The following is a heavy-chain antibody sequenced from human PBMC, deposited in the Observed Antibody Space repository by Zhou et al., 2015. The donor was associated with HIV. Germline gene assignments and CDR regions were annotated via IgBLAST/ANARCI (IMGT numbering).Heavy chain of an antibody. CDR2: INTYNNNR. V-gene: IGHV1-18*01. D-gene: IGHD7-27*01. CDR3: ARDGRNWGDNDY. CDR1: GYTFSTSA. Sequence: QVQVVQSGAEVKKPGASVKVSCKASGYTFSTSAINWVRQAPGQGLEWMGRINTYNNNRNHAQKFQGRVTMTTDTSTTTAYMELRSLRSDDTAVYYCARDGRNWGDNDYWGQGTLVTVSS. J-gene: IGHJ4*02.